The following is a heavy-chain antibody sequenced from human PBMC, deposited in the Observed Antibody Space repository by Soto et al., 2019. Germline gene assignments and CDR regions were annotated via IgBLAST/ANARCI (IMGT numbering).Heavy chain of an antibody. CDR3: ARALPRSSGYSYGALDY. CDR1: GYALSSYH. Sequence: QVQLVQSGAEVKKPGASVRVSCKASGYALSSYHMHWVRQAPGQGLEWMGIINPSGVTTAYAQKFQGRVTVTRDTSTSTVYMELSGLRSEDTAVYYCARALPRSSGYSYGALDYWGQGTLVTVSP. CDR2: INPSGVTT. D-gene: IGHD5-18*01. J-gene: IGHJ4*02. V-gene: IGHV1-46*01.